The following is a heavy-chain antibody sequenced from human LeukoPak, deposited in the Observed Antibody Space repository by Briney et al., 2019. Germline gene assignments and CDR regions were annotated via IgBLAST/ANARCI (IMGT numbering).Heavy chain of an antibody. Sequence: GTSLRLSCEASGFTFSHFGMNWVRQAPGKGLDWVAFLRYDGSTAFYEDSVKGRFTISRDSSKNTLYLQMNSLTPADTAIYYCAKDPYGGTYPSYFDYWGQGTLVTVSS. CDR1: GFTFSHFG. V-gene: IGHV3-30*02. CDR3: AKDPYGGTYPSYFDY. D-gene: IGHD1-26*01. CDR2: LRYDGSTA. J-gene: IGHJ4*02.